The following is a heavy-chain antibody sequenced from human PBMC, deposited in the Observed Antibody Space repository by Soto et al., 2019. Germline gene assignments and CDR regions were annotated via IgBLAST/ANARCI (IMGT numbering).Heavy chain of an antibody. Sequence: SETLSLTCTVSGGSISSSSYYWGWIRQPPGKGLEWIGSIYYSGSTYYNPSLKSRVTISVDTSKDQFSLKLSTVTAADTAVYFCARLSIIVVVPAAGGPYNWLDPWAQGTLVSVSS. CDR1: GGSISSSSYY. D-gene: IGHD2-2*01. V-gene: IGHV4-39*01. CDR2: IYYSGST. CDR3: ARLSIIVVVPAAGGPYNWLDP. J-gene: IGHJ5*02.